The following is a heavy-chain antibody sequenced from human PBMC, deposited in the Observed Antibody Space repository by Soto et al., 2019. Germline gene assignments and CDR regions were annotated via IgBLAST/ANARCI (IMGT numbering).Heavy chain of an antibody. CDR2: ISNNGINK. CDR3: AKVIRADSTSSNFYYYSGLDV. CDR1: GFTFRTYG. Sequence: QVQLVESGGGAVQPGRSLRLSCAASGFTFRTYGMHWVRQAPGKGLEWLAVISNNGINKYYADSVKGRFTISRDNSRDTLFPQMNSLRGEDTAIYYCAKVIRADSTSSNFYYYSGLDVWGQGTTVTVS. V-gene: IGHV3-30*18. D-gene: IGHD6-6*01. J-gene: IGHJ6*02.